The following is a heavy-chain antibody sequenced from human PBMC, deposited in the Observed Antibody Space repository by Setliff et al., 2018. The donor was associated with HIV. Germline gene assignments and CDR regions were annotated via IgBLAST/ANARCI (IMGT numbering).Heavy chain of an antibody. J-gene: IGHJ3*02. Sequence: SETLSLTCSVSGGSISSSTYYWGWIRQPPGKGLEWIGDIFYTGSTYYNPSLKSRVAISVDTSENQFSLNLSSVTAADTAVYYCVRHNPTVVTDGYDIWGQGTKVTVSS. CDR2: IFYTGST. CDR3: VRHNPTVVTDGYDI. V-gene: IGHV4-39*01. D-gene: IGHD2-21*02. CDR1: GGSISSSTYY.